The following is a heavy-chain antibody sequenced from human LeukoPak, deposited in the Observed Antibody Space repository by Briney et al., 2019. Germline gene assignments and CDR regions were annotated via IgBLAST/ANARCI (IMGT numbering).Heavy chain of an antibody. CDR2: ISGSGGRT. Sequence: GGSLRLSCAASGFTFSSYAMSGEPHAPGKGLVWVSAISGSGGRTYYADAVKGRFTISRDNSTITPYLLMNSLRAEDTAVYYCAKVRSSGWYYFDYWGQGTLVTVSS. CDR1: GFTFSSYA. CDR3: AKVRSSGWYYFDY. D-gene: IGHD6-19*01. J-gene: IGHJ4*02. V-gene: IGHV3-23*01.